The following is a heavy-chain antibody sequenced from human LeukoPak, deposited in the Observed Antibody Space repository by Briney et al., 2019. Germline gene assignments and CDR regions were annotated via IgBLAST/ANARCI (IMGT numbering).Heavy chain of an antibody. CDR2: INHSGRT. J-gene: IGHJ1*01. Sequence: SETLSLTCAVYGGSFSGYYWSWIRQPPGKGLEWIGEINHSGRTHYTPSLKSRVTISVDTSKNQFSLKLSSVTAADTAVYCCARRGYSSGWPLGYFQHWGQGTLVTVSS. CDR1: GGSFSGYY. CDR3: ARRGYSSGWPLGYFQH. D-gene: IGHD6-19*01. V-gene: IGHV4-34*01.